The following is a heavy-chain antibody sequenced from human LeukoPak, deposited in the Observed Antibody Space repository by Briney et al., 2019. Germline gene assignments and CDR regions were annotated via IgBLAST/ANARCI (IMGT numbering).Heavy chain of an antibody. CDR3: ARHGFPFGSKYYTNYFDY. D-gene: IGHD1-26*01. V-gene: IGHV4-39*01. CDR2: IYYSGST. J-gene: IGHJ4*02. Sequence: KPSETLSLTCTVSGGSISSSSYYWGWIRQPPGKGLEWIGSIYYSGSTYYNPSLKSRVTISVDTSKNQFSLKLSSVTAADTAVYYCARHGFPFGSKYYTNYFDYWGQGTLVTVSS. CDR1: GGSISSSSYY.